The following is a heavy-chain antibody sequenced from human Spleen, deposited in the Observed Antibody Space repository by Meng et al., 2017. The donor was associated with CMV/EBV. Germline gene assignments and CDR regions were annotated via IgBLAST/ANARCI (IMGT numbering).Heavy chain of an antibody. CDR1: GFTLTSFA. J-gene: IGHJ4*02. CDR3: ARMGEMATIGVDY. D-gene: IGHD5-24*01. Sequence: GGSLRLSCAVSGFTLTSFAMHWVRQAPGKGLEWVAVISNDGSNKYYVDSVKGRFTISRDNSKNTLYLQMNSLRAEDTAVYYCARMGEMATIGVDYWGQGTLVTVSS. CDR2: ISNDGSNK. V-gene: IGHV3-30-3*01.